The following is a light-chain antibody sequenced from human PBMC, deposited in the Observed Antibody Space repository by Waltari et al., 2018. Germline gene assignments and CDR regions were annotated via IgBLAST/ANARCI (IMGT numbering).Light chain of an antibody. CDR2: AAS. CDR3: QQSYTTPWT. CDR1: QNIRTY. Sequence: DIQMTQSPSSLSASVGDTVTVTCRASQNIRTYLTWYQQKPGKAPNLLIYAASILQSGVPSRFSGSGSGTDFTLTISSLQPEDFATYYCQQSYTTPWTFGQGKKVETK. V-gene: IGKV1-39*01. J-gene: IGKJ1*01.